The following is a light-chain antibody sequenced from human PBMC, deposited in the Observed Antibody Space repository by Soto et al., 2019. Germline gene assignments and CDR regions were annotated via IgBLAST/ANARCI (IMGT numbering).Light chain of an antibody. CDR2: DSS. V-gene: IGKV1-33*01. CDR1: QDIDNY. CDR3: QQSHNLPLS. Sequence: DIQMTQSPSSLSASVGDRVTITCQASQDIDNYLNWYQQKPGKAPRLLIYDSSTLQTGVPSRFSGSGSGPDFTFAISSLQPEDIATYYCQQSHNLPLSFGGGTKVQI. J-gene: IGKJ4*01.